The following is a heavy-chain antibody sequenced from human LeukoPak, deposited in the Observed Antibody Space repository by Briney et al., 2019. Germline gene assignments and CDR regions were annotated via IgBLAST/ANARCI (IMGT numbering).Heavy chain of an antibody. D-gene: IGHD3-3*01. CDR1: GGTFSDYA. CDR3: AGIPVFGVVLHQEPV. J-gene: IGHJ6*04. V-gene: IGHV1-69*10. CDR2: FIPILGTA. Sequence: GASVKASCKASGGTFSDYALNWVRQAPGQGLEWMGVFIPILGTANSTQKFQDRVTITADISTNTVYMELSSLRSEDTAVYFCAGIPVFGVVLHQEPVWGKGTTVTVSS.